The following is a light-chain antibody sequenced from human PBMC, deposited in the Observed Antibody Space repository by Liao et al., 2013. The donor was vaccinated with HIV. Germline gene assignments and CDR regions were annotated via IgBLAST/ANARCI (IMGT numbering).Light chain of an antibody. V-gene: IGLV3-21*01. CDR2: YDS. CDR1: NIGSKS. J-gene: IGLJ1*01. CDR3: QVWDSNNDHPYV. Sequence: SYELTQPPSVSVAPGKTARITCGGNNIGSKSVHWYQQKPGQAPVLVIYYDSGRPSGIPERFSGSNSGNTATLSISRVEAGDEADYYCQVWDSNNDHPYVFGTGTKVTVL.